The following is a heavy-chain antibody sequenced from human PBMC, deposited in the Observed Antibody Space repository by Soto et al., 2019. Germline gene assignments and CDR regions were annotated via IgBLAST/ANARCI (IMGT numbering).Heavy chain of an antibody. Sequence: SETLSLTCTVSGGSISSGGYYWSWIRQHPGKGLEWIGYIYYSGSTYYNPSLKSRVTISVDTSKNQFSLKLSSVTAADTAVYYCARNLEQQLPKHYYYYGMDVWGQGTTVTVSS. CDR1: GGSISSGGYY. CDR3: ARNLEQQLPKHYYYYGMDV. V-gene: IGHV4-31*03. J-gene: IGHJ6*02. CDR2: IYYSGST. D-gene: IGHD6-13*01.